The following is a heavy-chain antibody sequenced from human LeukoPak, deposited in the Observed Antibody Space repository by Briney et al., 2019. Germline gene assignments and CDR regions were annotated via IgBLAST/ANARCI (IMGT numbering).Heavy chain of an antibody. CDR1: GGSFSDYY. D-gene: IGHD2-2*01. CDR3: ARLTGTKNFDY. Sequence: SETLSLTCAVYGGSFSDYYWSWIRQPPGKGLEWIGEINHSGSTNYNPSLKSRVTISVDTSKNQFSLKLSSVTAADTAVYYCARLTGTKNFDYWGQGTLVTVSS. J-gene: IGHJ4*02. V-gene: IGHV4-34*01. CDR2: INHSGST.